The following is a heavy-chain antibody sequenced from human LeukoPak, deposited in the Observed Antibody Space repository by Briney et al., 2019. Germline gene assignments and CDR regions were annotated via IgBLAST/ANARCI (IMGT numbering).Heavy chain of an antibody. V-gene: IGHV3-30*02. Sequence: GGSLRLSCAASGFTFSNYGMHWVRQAPGKGLEWVAFIRYDGSNKYYADSVKGRFTISRDNSKKSLYLQMNSLRAEDTAVYYCARVRYFDWLGPFDYWGQGTLVTVSS. D-gene: IGHD3-9*01. CDR1: GFTFSNYG. J-gene: IGHJ4*02. CDR2: IRYDGSNK. CDR3: ARVRYFDWLGPFDY.